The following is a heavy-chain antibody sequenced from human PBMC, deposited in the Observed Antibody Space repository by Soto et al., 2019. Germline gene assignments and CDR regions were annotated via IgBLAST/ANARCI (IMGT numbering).Heavy chain of an antibody. Sequence: SETLSLTCTVSGGSVNSVSYYWGWVRQPPGKGLEWIGSVYRDGSTFNNPSLKSRLTISVDTSKSQFSLKLSSVTAADTAVYYCARHYAVGYSSYYGMDVWGQGTTVTVSS. V-gene: IGHV4-39*01. CDR3: ARHYAVGYSSYYGMDV. J-gene: IGHJ6*02. CDR1: GGSVNSVSYY. D-gene: IGHD3-22*01. CDR2: VYRDGST.